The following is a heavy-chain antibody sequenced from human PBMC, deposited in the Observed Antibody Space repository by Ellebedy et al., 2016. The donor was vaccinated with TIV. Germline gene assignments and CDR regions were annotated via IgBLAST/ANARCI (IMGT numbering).Heavy chain of an antibody. V-gene: IGHV1-2*02. Sequence: AASVKVSCKASGFTFAGYYIHWVRQAPGQGLEWMGWINPNSGVPHYAQKFPGRVTMTRDTSISTASMELSRLTCDDTAVYYCAREFLHSVPYWFDPWGQGTLVTVSS. J-gene: IGHJ5*02. CDR3: AREFLHSVPYWFDP. CDR2: INPNSGVP. D-gene: IGHD5/OR15-5a*01. CDR1: GFTFAGYY.